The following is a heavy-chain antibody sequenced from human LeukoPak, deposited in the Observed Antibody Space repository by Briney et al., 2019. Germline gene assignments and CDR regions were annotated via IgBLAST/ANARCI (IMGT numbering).Heavy chain of an antibody. J-gene: IGHJ4*02. D-gene: IGHD2-2*01. CDR2: ISAYNGNT. CDR3: ARDLGYCSSTSCGFDY. V-gene: IGHV1-18*01. Sequence: ASVKVSCKASGYTFTSYGISWVRQAPGQGLEWMGWISAYNGNTNYAQKLQGRVTMTTDTSTSTTYMELRSLRSDDTAVYYCARDLGYCSSTSCGFDYWGQGTLVTVSS. CDR1: GYTFTSYG.